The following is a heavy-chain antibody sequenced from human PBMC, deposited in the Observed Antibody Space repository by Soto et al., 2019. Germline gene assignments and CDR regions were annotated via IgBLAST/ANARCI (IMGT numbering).Heavy chain of an antibody. V-gene: IGHV1-46*01. Sequence: ASVKVSCKASGYTFTSTWMHWVRQAPGQGLEWMGIINPYGGAATYAEKFQGRVTMTRDTSTATDYMELSSLRSEDTAVYFCARDLRGYSYGFFGMDVWGQGTTVTVSS. CDR1: GYTFTSTW. CDR2: INPYGGAA. CDR3: ARDLRGYSYGFFGMDV. J-gene: IGHJ6*02. D-gene: IGHD5-18*01.